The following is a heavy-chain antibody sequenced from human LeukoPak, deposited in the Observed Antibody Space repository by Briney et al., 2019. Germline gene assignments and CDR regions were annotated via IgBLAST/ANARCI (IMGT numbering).Heavy chain of an antibody. D-gene: IGHD3-10*01. Sequence: GGSLRLSCAASGFTFSSYGMHWVRQAPGKGLEWVAVIWYDGSNKYYADSVKGRFTISRDNSKNTLYLQMNSLRAEDTAVYYCAKDRAVRGVYRALDYWGQGTLVTVSS. J-gene: IGHJ4*02. CDR1: GFTFSSYG. CDR3: AKDRAVRGVYRALDY. CDR2: IWYDGSNK. V-gene: IGHV3-33*06.